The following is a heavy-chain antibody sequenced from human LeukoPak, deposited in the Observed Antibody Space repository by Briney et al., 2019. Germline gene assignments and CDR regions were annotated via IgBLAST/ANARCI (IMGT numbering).Heavy chain of an antibody. D-gene: IGHD5-12*01. CDR1: GGSISSSSYY. CDR2: IYYSGST. CDR3: ARRFGYAEQLDY. Sequence: PSETLSLTCTVSGGSISSSSYYWGWIRQPPGKGLEWIGSIYYSGSTYYNPSLKSRVTISVDTSKNQFSLKLSSVTAADTAVYYCARRFGYAEQLDYWGQGTLVTVSS. V-gene: IGHV4-39*01. J-gene: IGHJ4*02.